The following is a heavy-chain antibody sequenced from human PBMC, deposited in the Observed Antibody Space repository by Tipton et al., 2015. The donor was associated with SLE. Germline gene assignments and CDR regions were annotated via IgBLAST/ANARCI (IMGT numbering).Heavy chain of an antibody. CDR2: IHYSGST. D-gene: IGHD1-14*01. CDR3: ARASAYKRRYYGLDV. Sequence: TLSLTCTVADGSISNGNSYWTWIRQHPGKGLEWIGDIHYSGSTYYNPSLKSRVSISVDTSKNQFSLKVTSVTAADTAFYYCARASAYKRRYYGLDVWGQETTVIVSS. V-gene: IGHV4-31*03. CDR1: DGSISNGNSY. J-gene: IGHJ6*02.